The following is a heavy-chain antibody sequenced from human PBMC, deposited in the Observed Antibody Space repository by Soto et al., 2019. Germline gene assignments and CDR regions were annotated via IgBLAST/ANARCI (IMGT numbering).Heavy chain of an antibody. J-gene: IGHJ4*02. V-gene: IGHV4-4*02. D-gene: IGHD3-10*01. CDR2: AYHSGST. CDR3: ARSPPSSYYGGSGTFDY. Sequence: SETRSLTCAVSGGFTSTNNWWSWVRQPPGKGLEWIGDAYHSGSTEYNPSLKSRVSISVDKSKNQISLKLTSSTAADTAVYYCARSPPSSYYGGSGTFDYWGQGTLVTVSS. CDR1: GGFTSTNNW.